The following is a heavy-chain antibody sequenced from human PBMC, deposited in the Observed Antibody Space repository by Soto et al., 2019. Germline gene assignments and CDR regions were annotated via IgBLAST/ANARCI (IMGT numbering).Heavy chain of an antibody. CDR1: GFTFSSYD. D-gene: IGHD5-12*01. CDR3: ARVSTWQYYFAY. CDR2: IGTAGDT. J-gene: IGHJ4*02. Sequence: PGGSLRLSCAASGFTFSSYDMHWVRQATGKGLEWVSAIGTAGDTYYPGSVKGRFTISRENAKNSLYLQMNSLRAEDTAVYYCARVSTWQYYFAYWGQGTLVTVSS. V-gene: IGHV3-13*01.